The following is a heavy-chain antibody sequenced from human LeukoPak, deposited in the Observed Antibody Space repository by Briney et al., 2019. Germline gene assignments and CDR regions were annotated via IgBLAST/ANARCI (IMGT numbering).Heavy chain of an antibody. D-gene: IGHD2-2*01. Sequence: PSQTLSLTCTVSGGSISSGDNFWSWIRQPPGKGLQWIGYIYYRGSPFYNPSLKSRVAISVDTSKNQFSLKMTSMTAADMAVYYCARVVCTSSNCYAPSHLDSWGQGNMVTVSS. CDR3: ARVVCTSSNCYAPSHLDS. CDR2: IYYRGSP. V-gene: IGHV4-30-4*01. J-gene: IGHJ4*02. CDR1: GGSISSGDNF.